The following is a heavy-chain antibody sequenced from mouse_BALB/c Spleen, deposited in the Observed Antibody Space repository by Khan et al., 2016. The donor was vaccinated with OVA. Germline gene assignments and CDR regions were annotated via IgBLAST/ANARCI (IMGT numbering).Heavy chain of an antibody. D-gene: IGHD2-2*01. J-gene: IGHJ3*01. Sequence: EVKLQESGPEVMKPGASVKISCKASGYSFTTYYIHWVKQSHGKSLEWIGYVDPFTGDTTYNQKFKGKATLTVDRSSSTGYMHLSSLTSEDSDVYYWTIHGYAAVFAYGGQGTLVTVSA. V-gene: IGHV1S135*01. CDR2: VDPFTGDT. CDR1: GYSFTTYY. CDR3: TIHGYAAVFAY.